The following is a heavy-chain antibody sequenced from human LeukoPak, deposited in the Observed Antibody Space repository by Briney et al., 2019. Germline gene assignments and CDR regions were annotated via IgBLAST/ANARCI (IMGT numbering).Heavy chain of an antibody. J-gene: IGHJ4*02. CDR1: GYTFTSYD. CDR2: MNPNSGNT. CDR3: ARGRSTGFPYYFEY. Sequence: ASVKVSCKASGYTFTSYDINWVRQGTGQGLEWMGWMNPNSGNTGYARKFQGRVTITRNTSISTAYMELSGLRSEDTAVYYCARGRSTGFPYYFEYWGQGTLVTVSS. V-gene: IGHV1-8*03.